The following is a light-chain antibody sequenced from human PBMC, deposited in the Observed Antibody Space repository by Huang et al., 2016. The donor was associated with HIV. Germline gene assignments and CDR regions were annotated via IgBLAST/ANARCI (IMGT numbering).Light chain of an antibody. CDR1: HSIGSK. Sequence: IMMTQSPTTLSVSPGDRAPLSCRASHSIGSKLAWYQHKPGQPPRLLMYGASARATGIPSRVSGAGSGTEFTLTIRSVQSEDFALYYCQQYDIWPPLTFGGGTKVEIK. CDR2: GAS. J-gene: IGKJ4*01. V-gene: IGKV3-15*01. CDR3: QQYDIWPPLT.